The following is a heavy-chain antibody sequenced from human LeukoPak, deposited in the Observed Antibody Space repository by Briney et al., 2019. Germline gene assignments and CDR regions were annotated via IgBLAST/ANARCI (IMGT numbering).Heavy chain of an antibody. CDR3: ARGFDSSGYYYSGYYYGMDV. V-gene: IGHV3-11*01. J-gene: IGHJ6*02. CDR2: ISSSGSTI. CDR1: GFTFSDYY. D-gene: IGHD3-22*01. Sequence: PGGSLRLSCAASGFTFSDYYMSWIRQAPGKGLEWVSYISSSGSTIYYADSVKGRFTISRDNAKNSLYLQMNSLRAEDTAVYYCARGFDSSGYYYSGYYYGMDVWGQGITVTVSS.